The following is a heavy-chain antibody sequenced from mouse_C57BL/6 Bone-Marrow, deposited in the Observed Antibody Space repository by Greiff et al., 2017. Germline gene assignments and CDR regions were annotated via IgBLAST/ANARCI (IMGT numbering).Heavy chain of an antibody. CDR1: GYTFTSYG. V-gene: IGHV1-81*01. Sequence: QVQLQQSGAELARPGASVKLSCKASGYTFTSYGISWVKQRTGQGLEWIGEIYPRSGNTYYNEKFKGKATLTADKSSSTAYMELRSLTSEDSAGYFCARERVYGSSPYYFDYWGQGTTLTVSS. D-gene: IGHD1-1*01. CDR3: ARERVYGSSPYYFDY. CDR2: IYPRSGNT. J-gene: IGHJ2*01.